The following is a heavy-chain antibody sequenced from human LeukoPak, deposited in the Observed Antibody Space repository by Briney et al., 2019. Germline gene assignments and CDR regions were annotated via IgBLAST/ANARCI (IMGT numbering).Heavy chain of an antibody. Sequence: PGGSLRLSCAASGFTVSSNYMSWVRQAPGKGLEWVSVIYSGGSTYYADSVKGRFTISRDNSKNTLYLQMYSLRADDTAVYYCARSPYYYDSSGYPGDWGQGTLVTVSS. J-gene: IGHJ4*02. CDR1: GFTVSSNY. V-gene: IGHV3-53*01. CDR3: ARSPYYYDSSGYPGD. D-gene: IGHD3-22*01. CDR2: IYSGGST.